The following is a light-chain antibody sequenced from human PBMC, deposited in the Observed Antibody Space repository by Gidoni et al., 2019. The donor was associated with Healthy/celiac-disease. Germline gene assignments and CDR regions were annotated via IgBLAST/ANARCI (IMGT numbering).Light chain of an antibody. V-gene: IGKV3-11*01. J-gene: IGKJ1*01. CDR3: QQRSNWPRRWT. CDR2: DAS. Sequence: EIVLTQSPATLSSSPGERATLSCRASQSVSSYLAWYQQKPGQAPRLLIYDASNRATGIPARFRGSGSGTDFTLTISSLEPEDFAVYYCQQRSNWPRRWTCGQGTKVEIK. CDR1: QSVSSY.